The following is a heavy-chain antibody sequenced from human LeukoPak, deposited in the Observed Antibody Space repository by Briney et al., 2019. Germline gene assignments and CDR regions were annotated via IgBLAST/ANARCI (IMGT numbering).Heavy chain of an antibody. CDR2: IMWRSGST. D-gene: IGHD5-24*01. CDR3: ARWGTGDGYFFTYYFDY. J-gene: IGHJ4*02. Sequence: GGSLRLSCAVSGFTSDDHAMHWVRQASGKGLEWVAGIMWRSGSTGYADSVKGRFTISRDNAKNSLYLQMNSLRVEDTAVYYCARWGTGDGYFFTYYFDYWGQGTLVTVSS. V-gene: IGHV3-9*02. CDR1: GFTSDDHA.